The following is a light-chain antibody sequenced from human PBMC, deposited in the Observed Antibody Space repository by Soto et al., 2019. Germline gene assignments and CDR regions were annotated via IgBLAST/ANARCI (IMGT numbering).Light chain of an antibody. CDR3: QQSYSAPT. J-gene: IGKJ5*01. V-gene: IGKV1-39*01. CDR1: QSISSY. Sequence: DIQMTQSPSSLSASVGDRVTITCRASQSISSYLNWYQQKPGKAPKLLIYAASSLQSGVPSRFSGSGSRTDFTLTISSLQPEDFATYFCQQSYSAPTFGPGTRLEIK. CDR2: AAS.